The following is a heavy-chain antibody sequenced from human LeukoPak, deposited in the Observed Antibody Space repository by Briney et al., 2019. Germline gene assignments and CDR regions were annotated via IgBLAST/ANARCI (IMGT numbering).Heavy chain of an antibody. CDR1: GFTFRSYG. D-gene: IGHD6-19*01. V-gene: IGHV3-30*02. CDR2: IRYDGCNK. CDR3: ATGSRSGWEGRLDY. Sequence: PGGSLRLSCAASGFTFRSYGMHWVRQAPATGLEGVAFIRYDGCNKYYVDSVKGRFTIHRDNSKNTLYLQMNSLRSEDTAVYYCATGSRSGWEGRLDYWGQGTLVTVSS. J-gene: IGHJ4*02.